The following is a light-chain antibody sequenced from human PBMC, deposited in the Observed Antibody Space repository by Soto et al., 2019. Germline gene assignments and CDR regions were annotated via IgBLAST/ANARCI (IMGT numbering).Light chain of an antibody. J-gene: IGKJ4*01. V-gene: IGKV1-13*02. CDR1: QAIGSA. Sequence: QLTQSPSSLSASVGDRVTITCRAGQAIGSAFALYQQRPGKAPKLLLYDASNLEAGVPSRFSGSGSGTDFTLTITSLRPEDFGTYYCPQFNFLPLTFGGGTKVQIK. CDR2: DAS. CDR3: PQFNFLPLT.